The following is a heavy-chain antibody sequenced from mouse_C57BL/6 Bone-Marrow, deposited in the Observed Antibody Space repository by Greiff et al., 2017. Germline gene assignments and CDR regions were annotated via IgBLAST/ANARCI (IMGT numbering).Heavy chain of an antibody. Sequence: EVMLVESGGDLVKPGGSLKLSCAASGFTFSSYGMSWVRQTPDKRLEWVATISSGGRYTYYPDSVKGRFTISRDNAKNTLYLQMSSLKSEDTAMYYCARQLRLRDYFDYWGQGTTLTISS. J-gene: IGHJ2*01. V-gene: IGHV5-6*01. CDR3: ARQLRLRDYFDY. CDR2: ISSGGRYT. D-gene: IGHD3-2*02. CDR1: GFTFSSYG.